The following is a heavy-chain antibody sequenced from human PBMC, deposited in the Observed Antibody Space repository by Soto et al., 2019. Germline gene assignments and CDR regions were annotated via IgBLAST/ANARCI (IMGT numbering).Heavy chain of an antibody. CDR2: IYWDDDK. J-gene: IGHJ4*02. CDR1: GFSLTSRPMG. V-gene: IGHV2-5*02. Sequence: QITLKESAPTRVKPTQTLTLTCTFSGFSLTSRPMGVGWIRQPPGKALEWLAFIYWDDDKRYSPSLRSRLTITKDTSGNTVVPTMTNMDPVDTATYYCAHRLSGYNWNGGYFDYWGQGALVTVSS. D-gene: IGHD1-1*01. CDR3: AHRLSGYNWNGGYFDY.